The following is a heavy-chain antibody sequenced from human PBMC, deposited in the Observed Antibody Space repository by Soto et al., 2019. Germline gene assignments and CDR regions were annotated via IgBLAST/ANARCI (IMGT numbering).Heavy chain of an antibody. CDR2: IIPIFGTA. V-gene: IGHV1-69*12. D-gene: IGHD6-13*01. CDR3: ARRNIAAAGTGDICYYYYYGMDV. CDR1: GGTFSSYA. J-gene: IGHJ6*02. Sequence: QVQLVQSGAEVKKPGSSVKVSCKASGGTFSSYAISWVRQAPGQGLEWMGGIIPIFGTANYAQKFQGRVTITADESTSTAYMELSSLRSEDTAVDYCARRNIAAAGTGDICYYYYYGMDVWGQGTTVTVSS.